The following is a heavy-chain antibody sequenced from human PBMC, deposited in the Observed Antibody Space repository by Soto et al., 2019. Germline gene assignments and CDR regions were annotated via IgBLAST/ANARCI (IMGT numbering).Heavy chain of an antibody. J-gene: IGHJ3*02. CDR2: IYTSWST. Sequence: SETLSLTCTVSGGSISSYYWSWIRQPAGKGLEWIGRIYTSWSTNYNPSLKSRVTMSVDTSKNQFSLKLSSVTAADTAVYYCASHHFHRFRVYSGGGAVGIWGQGTMVSVSS. D-gene: IGHD6-19*01. CDR1: GGSISSYY. CDR3: ASHHFHRFRVYSGGGAVGI. V-gene: IGHV4-4*07.